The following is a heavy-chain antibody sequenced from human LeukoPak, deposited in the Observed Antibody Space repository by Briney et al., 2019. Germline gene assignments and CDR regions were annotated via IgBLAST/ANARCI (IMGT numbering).Heavy chain of an antibody. J-gene: IGHJ3*02. D-gene: IGHD3-22*01. CDR1: GYTFTDYY. CDR2: INPNSGDT. CDR3: ARDHDSSGRTDDAFDI. Sequence: ASVKVSCKASGYTFTDYYIHSVRHAPGQGLEWMGWINPNSGDTNYAQRFQGRVTMARGASISTAYMELSRLTSDDTAVYFCARDHDSSGRTDDAFDIWGQGTMVTVSS. V-gene: IGHV1-2*02.